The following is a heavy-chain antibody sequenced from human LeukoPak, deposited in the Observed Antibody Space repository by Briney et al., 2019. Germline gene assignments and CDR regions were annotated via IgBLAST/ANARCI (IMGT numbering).Heavy chain of an antibody. CDR1: GFTFSSYE. J-gene: IGHJ4*02. CDR2: ISSSGSTI. Sequence: GGSLGLSCAASGFTFSSYEMNWVRQAPGKGLEWVSYISSSGSTIYYPDSVKGRFTISRDNAKNSLYLQMNSLRAEDTALYYCTSMAVAGTVPFDYWGQGTLVTVSS. CDR3: TSMAVAGTVPFDY. V-gene: IGHV3-48*03. D-gene: IGHD6-19*01.